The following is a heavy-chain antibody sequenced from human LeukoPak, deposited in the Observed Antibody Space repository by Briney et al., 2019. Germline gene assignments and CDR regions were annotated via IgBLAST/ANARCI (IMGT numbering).Heavy chain of an antibody. CDR2: ISSSSSYK. CDR3: ARVKEASAFDI. Sequence: GGSLRLSCAASGFTFSTYSMNWVRQAPGKGLEWVSSISSSSSYKYYADSLKGRFTISRDDAKNSLYLQMNSLRAEDTAVYYCARVKEASAFDIWGQGTMVTVSS. D-gene: IGHD5-12*01. J-gene: IGHJ3*02. V-gene: IGHV3-21*01. CDR1: GFTFSTYS.